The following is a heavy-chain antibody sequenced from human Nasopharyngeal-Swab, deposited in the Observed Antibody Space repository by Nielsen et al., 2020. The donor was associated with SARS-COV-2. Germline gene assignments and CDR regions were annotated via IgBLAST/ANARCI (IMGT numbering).Heavy chain of an antibody. V-gene: IGHV3-11*03. J-gene: IGHJ5*01. D-gene: IGHD1-1*01. CDR2: ISNSGSST. Sequence: GESLKISCAASGFTFSDYYMSWIRQAPGKGLEWVSYISNSGSSTNYADSVRGRFTISRDNAKNSLYLQMSGLRAEDTAVYYCATTRGLGPGGWFESWGQGTLVTVSS. CDR1: GFTFSDYY. CDR3: ATTRGLGPGGWFES.